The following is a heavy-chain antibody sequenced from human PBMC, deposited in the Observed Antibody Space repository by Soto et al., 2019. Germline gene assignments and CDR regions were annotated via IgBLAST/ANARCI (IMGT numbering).Heavy chain of an antibody. CDR2: ISSGSDTI. CDR3: ARPGEGVLFYYALDV. D-gene: IGHD3-16*01. Sequence: EVQLVESGGGLVQPGGSLRLSCVASGFTLSSYSMNWVRQAPGTGLEGISYISSGSDTIYYADSVKGRFTVSRDNAKNSLYLQMNSLRDEDTAVYYCARPGEGVLFYYALDVWGKGTTVTVSS. CDR1: GFTLSSYS. V-gene: IGHV3-48*02. J-gene: IGHJ6*04.